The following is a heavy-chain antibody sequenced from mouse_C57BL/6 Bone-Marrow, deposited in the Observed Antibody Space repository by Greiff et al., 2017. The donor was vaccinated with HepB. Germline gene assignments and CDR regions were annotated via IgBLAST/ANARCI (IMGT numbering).Heavy chain of an antibody. CDR3: ASVSNYVWYFDV. V-gene: IGHV14-3*01. J-gene: IGHJ1*03. Sequence: EVQLQQSVAELVRPGASVKLSCTASGFNIKNTYMHWVKQRPEQGLEWIGRIDPANGNTKYAPNFQGKATITADTTSNTAYLHPTSLTSDDTAIYSCASVSNYVWYFDVWGTGTTVTVSS. CDR1: GFNIKNTY. D-gene: IGHD2-5*01. CDR2: IDPANGNT.